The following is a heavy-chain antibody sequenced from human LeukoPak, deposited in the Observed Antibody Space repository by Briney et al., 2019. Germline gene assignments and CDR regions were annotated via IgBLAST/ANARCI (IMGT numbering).Heavy chain of an antibody. CDR2: ISYEGSNK. D-gene: IGHD5-18*01. Sequence: GGALRLSCAASVFTFSSYGMHWVRPAPGKGLAWVAVISYEGSNKYYADSVKGRFTISRDNSKNTVYLQMNSLRAKDTAVYYCAKGGGTAMVKYYFDYWGQGTLVTVSS. V-gene: IGHV3-30*18. J-gene: IGHJ4*02. CDR1: VFTFSSYG. CDR3: AKGGGTAMVKYYFDY.